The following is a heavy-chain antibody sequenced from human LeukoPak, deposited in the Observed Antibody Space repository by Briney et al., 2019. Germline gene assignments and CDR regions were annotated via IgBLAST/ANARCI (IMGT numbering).Heavy chain of an antibody. CDR3: ARVGYSSGWAYDY. Sequence: SETLSLTCAVYGGSFSGYYWSWIRQPPGKGLEWIGEINHSGSTNYNPSLKSRVTISVDTSKNQFSLKLSSVTAADTAVYYCARVGYSSGWAYDYWGQGTLVTVSS. D-gene: IGHD6-19*01. CDR1: GGSFSGYY. J-gene: IGHJ4*02. V-gene: IGHV4-34*01. CDR2: INHSGST.